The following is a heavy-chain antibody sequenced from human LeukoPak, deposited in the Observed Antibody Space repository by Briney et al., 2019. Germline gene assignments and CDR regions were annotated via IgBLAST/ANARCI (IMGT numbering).Heavy chain of an antibody. D-gene: IGHD3-22*01. V-gene: IGHV1-2*02. CDR3: AIPDPNYDSSGYYPDEPMN. Sequence: RASVKVSCKASGYTFTGYYMHWVRQAPGQGLAWMGWINPNSGGTNYAQKFQGRVTMTRDTSISTAYMELSRLRSDDTAVYYCAIPDPNYDSSGYYPDEPMNWGQGTLVTVSS. CDR2: INPNSGGT. J-gene: IGHJ4*02. CDR1: GYTFTGYY.